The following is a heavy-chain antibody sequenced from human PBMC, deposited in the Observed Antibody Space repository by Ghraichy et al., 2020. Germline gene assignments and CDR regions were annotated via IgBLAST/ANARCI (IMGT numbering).Heavy chain of an antibody. CDR1: GFTFSTYW. J-gene: IGHJ4*02. D-gene: IGHD3-3*01. Sequence: GALRLSCAASGFTFSTYWMNWVRQAPGKGLEWVANIKSDGSQKYYVDSVKGRFTISRANTKNSLYLQMNSLRAEDTAVYYCARDKGYNNFWSGSDYWGQGTLVPGSS. CDR3: ARDKGYNNFWSGSDY. V-gene: IGHV3-7*01. CDR2: IKSDGSQK.